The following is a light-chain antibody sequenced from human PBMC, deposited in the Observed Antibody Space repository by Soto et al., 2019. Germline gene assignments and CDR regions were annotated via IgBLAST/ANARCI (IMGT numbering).Light chain of an antibody. Sequence: IEVTQSPASLSASVGDRVTITSRASQTIATYLNWFQHKSGRAPKLLIYTSSSVNSGVSSRFRGSGSGTDFTLTINDVQPEDSATYYCQQSYSSLVTFGAGTKVDIK. CDR1: QTIATY. V-gene: IGKV1-39*01. CDR2: TSS. J-gene: IGKJ4*01. CDR3: QQSYSSLVT.